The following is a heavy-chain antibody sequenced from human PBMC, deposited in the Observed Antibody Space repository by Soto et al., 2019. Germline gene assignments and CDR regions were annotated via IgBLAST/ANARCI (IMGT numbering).Heavy chain of an antibody. J-gene: IGHJ4*02. CDR2: IYYSGST. V-gene: IGHV4-39*01. D-gene: IGHD5-18*01. CDR1: GGSISSSSYY. CDR3: AGSFPSEDTAMVFDY. Sequence: SETLSLTCTVSGGSISSSSYYWGWIRQPPGKGLEWIGSIYYSGSTYYNPSLKSRVTISVDTSKNQFSLKLSSVTAADTAVYYCAGSFPSEDTAMVFDYWGQGTLVTVSS.